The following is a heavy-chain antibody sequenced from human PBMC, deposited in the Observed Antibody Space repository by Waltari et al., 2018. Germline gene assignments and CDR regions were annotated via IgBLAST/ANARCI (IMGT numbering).Heavy chain of an antibody. Sequence: QVQLVQSEAEVKKPGAAVILSCKTSGYSFTSYDLKWVRQASGQGPECMGWLNPNSGEPDHAHNFQGRITMTTDTSINTAFLELTSLRSEDTAVYYCARGVGGAARGYYGMDVWGQGTSVTVS. CDR2: LNPNSGEP. D-gene: IGHD1-26*01. J-gene: IGHJ6*02. CDR3: ARGVGGAARGYYGMDV. CDR1: GYSFTSYD. V-gene: IGHV1-8*01.